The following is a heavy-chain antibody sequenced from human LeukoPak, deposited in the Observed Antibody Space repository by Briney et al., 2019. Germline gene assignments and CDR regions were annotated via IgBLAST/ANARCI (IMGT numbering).Heavy chain of an antibody. J-gene: IGHJ4*02. CDR3: ALVDGYSNKN. CDR1: GFTFSSYW. D-gene: IGHD5-12*01. V-gene: IGHV3-7*01. CDR2: IKQDGSEK. Sequence: GGSLRLSCEASGFTFSSYWMSWVRQAPGKGLEWVANIKQDGSEKYYVDSVKGRFTISRDNAKNSLYLQMNSLRAEDTAVYYCALVDGYSNKNWGQGTLVTVSS.